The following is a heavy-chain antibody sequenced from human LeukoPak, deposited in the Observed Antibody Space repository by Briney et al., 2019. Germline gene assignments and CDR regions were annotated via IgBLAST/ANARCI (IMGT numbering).Heavy chain of an antibody. Sequence: PSETLSLTCTVSGGSISSYYWSWIRQPPGKGLEWIGYIYYSGSTNYNPSLKSRVTISVDTSKNQFSLKLSSVTAADTAVYYCARGRRSSVGVFDYWGQGTLVTVSS. CDR1: GGSISSYY. J-gene: IGHJ4*02. CDR2: IYYSGST. V-gene: IGHV4-59*12. CDR3: ARGRRSSVGVFDY. D-gene: IGHD6-13*01.